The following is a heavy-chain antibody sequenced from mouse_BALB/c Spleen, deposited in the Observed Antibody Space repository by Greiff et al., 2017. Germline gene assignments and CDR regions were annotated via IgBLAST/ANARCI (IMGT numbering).Heavy chain of an antibody. CDR2: INPYNGAT. D-gene: IGHD1-1*01. V-gene: IGHV1-31*01. Sequence: EVQVVESGPELVKPGASVKISCKASGYSFTGYYMHWVKQSHVKSLEWIGRINPYNGATSYNQNFKDKASLTVDKSSSTAYMELHSLTSEDSAVYYCAGYGSSWWYFDVWGAGTTVTVSS. CDR1: GYSFTGYY. CDR3: AGYGSSWWYFDV. J-gene: IGHJ1*01.